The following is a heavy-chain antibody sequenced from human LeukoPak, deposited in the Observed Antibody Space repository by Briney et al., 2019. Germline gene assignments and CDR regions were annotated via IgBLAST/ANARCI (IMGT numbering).Heavy chain of an antibody. V-gene: IGHV4-31*03. CDR3: ARDDDYGDYPLGY. J-gene: IGHJ4*02. CDR1: GGSISSGGYY. Sequence: SETLSLTCTVSGGSISSGGYYWSWIRQHPGKGLGWIGYIYYSGSTYYNPSLKSRVTISVDTSKNQFSLKLSSVTAADTAVYYCARDDDYGDYPLGYWGQGTLVTVSS. D-gene: IGHD4-17*01. CDR2: IYYSGST.